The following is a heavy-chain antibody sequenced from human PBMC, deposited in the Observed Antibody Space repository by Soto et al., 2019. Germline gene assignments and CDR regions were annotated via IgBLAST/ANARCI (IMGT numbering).Heavy chain of an antibody. CDR2: ISSGSSTI. D-gene: IGHD3-16*01. CDR1: GFTFSIYS. V-gene: IGHV3-48*01. J-gene: IGHJ6*03. CDR3: ARVGWAAYHHYMDV. Sequence: PGGSLRLSCAAYGFTFSIYSMNWVRQAPGKGLEWLSYISSGSSTISYADSVKGRFTISRDNAKNSLFLQMNSLRAEDTAVYYCARVGWAAYHHYMDVWGKGTTVTVSS.